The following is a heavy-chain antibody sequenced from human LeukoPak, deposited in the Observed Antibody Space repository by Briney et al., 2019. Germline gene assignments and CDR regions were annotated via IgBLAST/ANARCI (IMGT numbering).Heavy chain of an antibody. D-gene: IGHD3-9*01. Sequence: GGSLRLSCAASGFSFSSYAMSWVRQAPGKGLEWVSAISGSGGSTYYADSVKGRFTISRDNSKNTLYLQMNSLRAEDTAVYYCAKARPYYDILTGYDYWGQGTLVTVSS. CDR1: GFSFSSYA. J-gene: IGHJ4*02. V-gene: IGHV3-23*01. CDR2: ISGSGGST. CDR3: AKARPYYDILTGYDY.